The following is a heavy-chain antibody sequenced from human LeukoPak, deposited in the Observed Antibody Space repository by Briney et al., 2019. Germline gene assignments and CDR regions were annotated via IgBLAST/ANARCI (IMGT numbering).Heavy chain of an antibody. CDR2: ISGSGGST. V-gene: IGHV3-23*01. Sequence: GGSLRLYCAASGFAFSSYAMRWVRQAPGKGLEGGSAISGSGGSTYYADSVKGRFTISRDNSKNTLYLQMTSLRAEDTAVYYCAKGWQHIVVVTALYYFDYWGQGTLVTVSS. CDR3: AKGWQHIVVVTALYYFDY. J-gene: IGHJ4*02. CDR1: GFAFSSYA. D-gene: IGHD2-21*02.